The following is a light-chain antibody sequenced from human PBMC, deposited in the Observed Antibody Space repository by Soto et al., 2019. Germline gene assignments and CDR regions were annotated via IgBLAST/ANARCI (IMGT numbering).Light chain of an antibody. V-gene: IGKV3-20*01. CDR2: SAS. CDR3: QQYGSSQWT. Sequence: EIVLTHSPGTLSLSPGERATLSCRASQSLSSFSLAWYQQRPGQAPRLLIYSASSRATGIPDRFSGSGSGTDFTVTISGLEPEDFAVYYCQQYGSSQWTVGQGTAVDIK. CDR1: QSLSSFS. J-gene: IGKJ1*01.